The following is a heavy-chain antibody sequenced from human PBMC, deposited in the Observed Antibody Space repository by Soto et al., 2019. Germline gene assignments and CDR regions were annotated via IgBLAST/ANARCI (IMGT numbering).Heavy chain of an antibody. Sequence: ASVKVSCKVSGYTLTELSMHWVRQAPGKGLEWMGGFDREDGETIYAQKFQGRVTMTEDTSTDTAYMELSSLRSEDTAVYYCGTDERRRYYYGMDVWGQGNTVTVSS. D-gene: IGHD1-1*01. CDR3: GTDERRRYYYGMDV. CDR1: GYTLTELS. V-gene: IGHV1-24*01. J-gene: IGHJ6*02. CDR2: FDREDGET.